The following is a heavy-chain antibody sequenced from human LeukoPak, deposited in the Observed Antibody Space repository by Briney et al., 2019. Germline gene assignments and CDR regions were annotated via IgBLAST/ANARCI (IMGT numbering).Heavy chain of an antibody. CDR1: GFTFSSYA. J-gene: IGHJ4*02. CDR2: ISGSGGST. D-gene: IGHD1-26*01. V-gene: IGHV3-23*01. CDR3: AKDVGKWESLHFFDY. Sequence: GGSLRLSCAASGFTFSSYAMSWVRQAPGKGLEWVSAISGSGGSTYYADSVKGRFTISRDDSRDTLYLQMNSLRGDDTAVYYCAKDVGKWESLHFFDYWGQGTLVTVSS.